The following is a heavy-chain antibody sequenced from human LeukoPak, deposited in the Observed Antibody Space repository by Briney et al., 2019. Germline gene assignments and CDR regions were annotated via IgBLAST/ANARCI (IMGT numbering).Heavy chain of an antibody. D-gene: IGHD1-1*01. V-gene: IGHV3-23*01. CDR2: ISGPGDDT. J-gene: IGHJ4*02. Sequence: GGSLRLSCAGSGSPFTTYAIIWVRQSPDKGLEWVSAISGPGDDTFYADSVKGRFTISRDNSKNTVHVQMRSRRGDDTATYFCARWSGTYGTTSRILDFWGQGTPVTVSS. CDR1: GSPFTTYA. CDR3: ARWSGTYGTTSRILDF.